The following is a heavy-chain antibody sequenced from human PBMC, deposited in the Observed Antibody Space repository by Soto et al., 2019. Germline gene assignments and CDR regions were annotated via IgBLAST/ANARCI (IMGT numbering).Heavy chain of an antibody. CDR1: GGSISSGGYY. CDR3: ARAPSPYGIDV. D-gene: IGHD6-6*01. Sequence: QVQLQESGPGLVKPSQTLSLTCSVSGGSISSGGYYWTWIRQPPGKGLEWIGYIYYSGSTYYNPSLNSRSTISVDTSKNQFSLKLTSVTAADTAMYYCARAPSPYGIDVWGQGTTVTVSS. V-gene: IGHV4-31*03. CDR2: IYYSGST. J-gene: IGHJ6*02.